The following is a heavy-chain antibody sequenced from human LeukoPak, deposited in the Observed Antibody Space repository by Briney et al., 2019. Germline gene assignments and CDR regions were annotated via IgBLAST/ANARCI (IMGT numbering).Heavy chain of an antibody. CDR1: GFTFSSYA. CDR3: AKDWTKYYYDSSGYSLDWFDP. J-gene: IGHJ5*02. Sequence: GGSLRLSCAASGFTFSSYAMSWVRQAPGRGLEWVSAISGSGGGTYYADSVKGRFTISRDNSKNTLYLQMNSLRAEDTAVYYCAKDWTKYYYDSSGYSLDWFDPWGQGTLVTVSS. CDR2: ISGSGGGT. V-gene: IGHV3-23*01. D-gene: IGHD3-22*01.